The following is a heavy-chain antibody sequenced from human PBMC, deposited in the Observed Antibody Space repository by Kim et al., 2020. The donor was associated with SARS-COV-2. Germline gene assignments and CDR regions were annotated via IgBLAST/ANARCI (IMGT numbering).Heavy chain of an antibody. CDR2: ST. J-gene: IGHJ3*01. V-gene: IGHV4-59*10. CDR3: ARLIIAAFDV. D-gene: IGHD3-16*01. Sequence: STLCNPSLKSRVAMSVDTPKKQFALRLTSLTAADTAVYYCARLIIAAFDVWGQGTMVTVSS.